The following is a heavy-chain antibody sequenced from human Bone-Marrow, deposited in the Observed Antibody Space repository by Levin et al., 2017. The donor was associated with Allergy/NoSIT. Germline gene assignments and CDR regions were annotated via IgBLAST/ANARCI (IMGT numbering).Heavy chain of an antibody. Sequence: PGESLKISCKVSGYSLPDLCIHWVRQSPGNGLEWMGGFNPEDGETMYAQKFQGRVTMTEDTSTDTAYMELSSLTVEDTAVYFCATWKDLLVVTAILHFHSWGQGTEVTVSS. J-gene: IGHJ4*02. CDR1: GYSLPDLC. CDR2: FNPEDGET. V-gene: IGHV1-24*01. D-gene: IGHD2-21*02. CDR3: ATWKDLLVVTAILHFHS.